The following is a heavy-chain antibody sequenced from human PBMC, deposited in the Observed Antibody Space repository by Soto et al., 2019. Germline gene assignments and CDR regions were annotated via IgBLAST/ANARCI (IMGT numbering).Heavy chain of an antibody. CDR1: GGSISSYY. Sequence: SETLSLTCTVSGGSISSYYWSWIRQPPGRGLEWIGYIYYSGSTNYNPSLKSRVTISVDTSKNQFSLNLSSVTAADTAVYYCARAVVTVSPYFDYWGQGTLVTVSS. D-gene: IGHD4-4*01. V-gene: IGHV4-59*01. CDR3: ARAVVTVSPYFDY. J-gene: IGHJ4*02. CDR2: IYYSGST.